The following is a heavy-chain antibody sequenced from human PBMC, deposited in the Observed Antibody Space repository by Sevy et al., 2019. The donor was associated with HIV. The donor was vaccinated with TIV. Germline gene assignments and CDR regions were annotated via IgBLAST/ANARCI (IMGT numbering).Heavy chain of an antibody. J-gene: IGHJ4*02. CDR3: ARDEGSGFPPFDY. D-gene: IGHD6-19*01. CDR1: GYTFTGYY. Sequence: ASVKVSCKASGYTFTGYYMHWVRQAPGQGPEWMGRINPNSGGTNYAQRFQGRVTMTRDTSISTAYMELSRLRSDDTAVYYCARDEGSGFPPFDYWGQGTLVTVSS. CDR2: INPNSGGT. V-gene: IGHV1-2*06.